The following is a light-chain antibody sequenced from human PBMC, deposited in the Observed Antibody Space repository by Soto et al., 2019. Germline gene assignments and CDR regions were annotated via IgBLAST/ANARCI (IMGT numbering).Light chain of an antibody. CDR1: QSVSSN. J-gene: IGKJ1*01. V-gene: IGKV3-15*01. CDR2: GAS. CDR3: QQYNNWPWT. Sequence: EIVLTQSPGTLSLSPGERATLSCRASQSVSSNLAWYQQKPGQAPRLLIYGASTRATGIPARFSGSGSGTDFTLTISSLRSEDFAVYYCQQYNNWPWTFGQGTKVDIK.